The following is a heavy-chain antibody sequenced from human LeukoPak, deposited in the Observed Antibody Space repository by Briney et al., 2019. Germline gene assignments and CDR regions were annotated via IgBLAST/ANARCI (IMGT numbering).Heavy chain of an antibody. V-gene: IGHV4-4*07. D-gene: IGHD3-22*01. CDR2: IYTSGST. J-gene: IGHJ6*02. CDR3: ARDTHYDSSGYYRHYYYYGMDV. Sequence: SETLSLTCTVSGGSISTYYWSWIRQPPGKGLEWIGFIYTSGSTNYNPSLKSRVTMSVDTSKNQFSLKLSSVTAADTAVYYCARDTHYDSSGYYRHYYYYGMDVWGQGTTVTVSS. CDR1: GGSISTYY.